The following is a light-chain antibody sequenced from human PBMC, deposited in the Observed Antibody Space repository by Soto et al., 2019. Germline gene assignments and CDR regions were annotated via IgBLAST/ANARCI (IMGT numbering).Light chain of an antibody. V-gene: IGLV1-40*01. CDR1: SSNIGAGYD. J-gene: IGLJ2*01. Sequence: QSVLTQPPSVSGAPGQRVTISCTGSSSNIGAGYDVHWYQQLPGTAPKLLIYGNSNRPSGVPDRFSGSQSGTSASLAITGLQAEDEADYYCQSYDSSLTHVVFGGGTQLTVL. CDR2: GNS. CDR3: QSYDSSLTHVV.